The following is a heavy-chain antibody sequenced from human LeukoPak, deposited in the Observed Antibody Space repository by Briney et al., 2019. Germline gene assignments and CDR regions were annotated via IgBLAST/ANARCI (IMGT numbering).Heavy chain of an antibody. D-gene: IGHD3-22*01. V-gene: IGHV4-4*07. CDR2: IYTSGST. Sequence: KPSETLSLTCTVSGGSISSYYWSWIRQPAGKGLEWIGRIYTSGSTNYNPSLKSRVTMSVDTSKNQFSLKLSSVTAADTAVYYCARAGYYDSSGYYYPGRYYFDYWGQGTLATVSS. CDR1: GGSISSYY. J-gene: IGHJ4*02. CDR3: ARAGYYDSSGYYYPGRYYFDY.